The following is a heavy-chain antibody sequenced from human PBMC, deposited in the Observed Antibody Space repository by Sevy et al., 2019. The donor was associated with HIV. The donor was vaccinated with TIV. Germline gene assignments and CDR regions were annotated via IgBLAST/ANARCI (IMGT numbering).Heavy chain of an antibody. D-gene: IGHD6-19*01. V-gene: IGHV3-7*01. J-gene: IGHJ6*02. CDR2: IKQDGNEK. Sequence: GGSLRLSCVASGFIFSDYWMTWVRQAPGKGLEWVANIKQDGNEKYYMDSAKGRFTISRDNAKNSVYLQVNSLRAKDTAVYYCAREAVAGRSGPWKADYYYAGMDVWGQGTTVTVSS. CDR1: GFIFSDYW. CDR3: AREAVAGRSGPWKADYYYAGMDV.